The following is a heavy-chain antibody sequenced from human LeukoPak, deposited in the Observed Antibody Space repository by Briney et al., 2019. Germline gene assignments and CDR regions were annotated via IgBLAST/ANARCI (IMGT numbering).Heavy chain of an antibody. V-gene: IGHV3-7*01. CDR1: GFTFSSYW. Sequence: PGGSLRLSCAASGFTFSSYWMSWVRQTPGKGLEWVANIKQDGSEKYYVDSVKGRFTISRDNAKNSLYLQMNSLRAEDAAVYYCARDAPYSSSPMGGQGTLVTVSS. CDR3: ARDAPYSSSPM. J-gene: IGHJ4*02. CDR2: IKQDGSEK. D-gene: IGHD6-13*01.